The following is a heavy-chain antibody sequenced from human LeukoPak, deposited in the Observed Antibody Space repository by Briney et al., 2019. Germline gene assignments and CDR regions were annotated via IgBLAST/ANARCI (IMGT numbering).Heavy chain of an antibody. V-gene: IGHV3-30*03. CDR3: AREYYYGSGDH. D-gene: IGHD3-10*01. J-gene: IGHJ4*02. CDR1: GFTFKSFG. Sequence: PGGSLRLSCAASGFTFKSFGMHWVRQAPGKGLEWVAIIAYDGNYKHYADSVKGRFTMSRDNSKSTLSLQMNSLRPDDTAVYYCAREYYYGSGDHWGQGTLVTVSS. CDR2: IAYDGNYK.